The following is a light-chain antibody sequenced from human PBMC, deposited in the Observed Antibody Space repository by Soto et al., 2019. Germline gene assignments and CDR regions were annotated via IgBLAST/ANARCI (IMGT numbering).Light chain of an antibody. J-gene: IGKJ5*01. Sequence: EIVMTQSPFTLSGSPGERATLSCRAGQSVSSNLAWYQQKPGQAPRLLIYGTSTRATGVPDRFSGSGSGTDFTLTINRLEPEDFAVYYCQQYGSSITFGQGTRLEIK. V-gene: IGKV3-20*01. CDR1: QSVSSN. CDR3: QQYGSSIT. CDR2: GTS.